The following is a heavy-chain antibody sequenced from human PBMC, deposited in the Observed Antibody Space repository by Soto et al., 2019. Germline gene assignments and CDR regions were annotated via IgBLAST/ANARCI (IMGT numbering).Heavy chain of an antibody. Sequence: QVQLVESGGGVVQPGRSLRLSCAASGFTFSSYGMHWVRQAPGKGLEWVAVISYDGSNKYYADSVKGRFTISRDNSKNTVYLKMNSLRAEDTAVYYCAKASTVVPYGMDVWGQGTTVTVSS. J-gene: IGHJ6*02. V-gene: IGHV3-30*18. CDR3: AKASTVVPYGMDV. CDR2: ISYDGSNK. CDR1: GFTFSSYG. D-gene: IGHD4-17*01.